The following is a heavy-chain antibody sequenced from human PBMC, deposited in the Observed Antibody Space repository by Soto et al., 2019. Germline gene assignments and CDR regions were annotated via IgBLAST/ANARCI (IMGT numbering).Heavy chain of an antibody. CDR3: ARGYYGSGSYFLFDY. CDR2: INWNGGST. D-gene: IGHD3-10*01. CDR1: GFTFDDYG. V-gene: IGHV3-20*01. Sequence: GSLRLSCAASGFTFDDYGMSWVRQAPGKGLEWVSGINWNGGSTGYADSVKGRFTISRDNAKNSLYLQMNSLRAEDTALYHCARGYYGSGSYFLFDYWGQGTLVTVSS. J-gene: IGHJ4*02.